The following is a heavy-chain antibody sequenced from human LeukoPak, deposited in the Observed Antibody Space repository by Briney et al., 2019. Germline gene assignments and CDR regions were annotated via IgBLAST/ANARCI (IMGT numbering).Heavy chain of an antibody. Sequence: ASETLSLTCAVSGYSISSGYYWGWIRQPPGQGLEWIGSIYHSGSTYYNPSLKSRVTISVDTSKNQFSLKLSSVTAADTAVYYCARHEDYDFLFDYWGQGTLVTVSS. CDR2: IYHSGST. CDR1: GYSISSGYY. CDR3: ARHEDYDFLFDY. D-gene: IGHD3-3*01. J-gene: IGHJ4*02. V-gene: IGHV4-38-2*01.